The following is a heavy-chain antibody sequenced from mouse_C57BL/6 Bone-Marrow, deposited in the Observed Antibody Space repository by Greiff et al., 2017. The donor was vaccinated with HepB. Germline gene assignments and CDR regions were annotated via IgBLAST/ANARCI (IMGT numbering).Heavy chain of an antibody. CDR3: TGDDYGSSSGYFDV. CDR2: ISSGGDYI. D-gene: IGHD1-1*01. J-gene: IGHJ1*03. Sequence: LQQSGEGLVKPGGSLKLSCAASGFTFSSYAMSWVRQTPEKRLEWVAYISSGGDYIYYADTVKGRFTISRDNARNTLYLQMSSLKSEDTAMYYCTGDDYGSSSGYFDVWGTGTTVTVSS. V-gene: IGHV5-9-1*02. CDR1: GFTFSSYA.